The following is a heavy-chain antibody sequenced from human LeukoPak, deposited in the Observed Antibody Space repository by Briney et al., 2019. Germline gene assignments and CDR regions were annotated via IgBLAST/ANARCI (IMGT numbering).Heavy chain of an antibody. Sequence: GGSLRLSCVASGFNFRNFWLSWVRQAPGKGLEWVSYISSSSSTIYYADSVKGRFTISRDNAKNSLYLQMNSLRDEDTAVYYCARLWFGEFPKGMDVWGQGTTVTVSS. J-gene: IGHJ6*02. CDR2: ISSSSSTI. CDR1: GFNFRNFW. D-gene: IGHD3-10*01. V-gene: IGHV3-48*02. CDR3: ARLWFGEFPKGMDV.